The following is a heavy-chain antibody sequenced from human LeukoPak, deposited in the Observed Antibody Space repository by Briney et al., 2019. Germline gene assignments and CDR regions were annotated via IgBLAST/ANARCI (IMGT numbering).Heavy chain of an antibody. J-gene: IGHJ4*02. Sequence: GGSLRLSCAASGFTFSSYGMHWVRQAPGKGLEWVAVISYDGSNKYYADSVKGRFTISRDNSKNTLYLQMNSLRAEDTAVYYCAKGLGTVISGASVACDYWGQGTLVTVPS. V-gene: IGHV3-30*18. CDR1: GFTFSSYG. CDR3: AKGLGTVISGASVACDY. CDR2: ISYDGSNK. D-gene: IGHD4-23*01.